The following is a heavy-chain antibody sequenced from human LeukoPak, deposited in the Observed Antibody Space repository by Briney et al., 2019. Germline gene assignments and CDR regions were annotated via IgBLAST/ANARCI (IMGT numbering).Heavy chain of an antibody. D-gene: IGHD1-1*01. CDR2: INHSGST. CDR1: GGSFSGYY. V-gene: IGHV4-34*01. J-gene: IGHJ5*02. CDR3: ARPEPELSSWFDP. Sequence: SETLSLTCAVYGGSFSGYYWSWIRQPPGKGLEWIGEINHSGSTNYNPSLKSRVTISVDTSKNQFSLKLSSVTAADTAVYYCARPEPELSSWFDPWGQGTLVIVSS.